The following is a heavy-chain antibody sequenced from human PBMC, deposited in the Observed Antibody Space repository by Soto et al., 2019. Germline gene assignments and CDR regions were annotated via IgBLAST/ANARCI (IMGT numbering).Heavy chain of an antibody. Sequence: QVQLVESGGGVVQPGRSLRLSCAASGFTFSSYGMHWVRQAPGKGLEWVAVISYDGSNKYYADSVKGRFTISRDNSKNTLYLQMNSLRAEDTAVYYCAKTGVPIRFLEVSLGYYYYYYGMDVWGQGTTVTVSS. CDR2: ISYDGSNK. J-gene: IGHJ6*02. D-gene: IGHD3-3*01. V-gene: IGHV3-30*18. CDR1: GFTFSSYG. CDR3: AKTGVPIRFLEVSLGYYYYYYGMDV.